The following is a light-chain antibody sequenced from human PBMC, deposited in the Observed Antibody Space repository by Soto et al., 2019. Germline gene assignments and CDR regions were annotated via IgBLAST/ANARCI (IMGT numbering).Light chain of an antibody. V-gene: IGLV2-14*01. CDR1: STDVGGYNY. CDR2: DVS. J-gene: IGLJ2*01. Sequence: QSALTQPASVSGSPGQSITIPCTGTSTDVGGYNYVSWYQQHPGKAPQLLIYDVSHRPSGVSDRFSGSKSGNTASLTISGLQAEDEADYYCSSYTSSSTWVFGGGTKLTVL. CDR3: SSYTSSSTWV.